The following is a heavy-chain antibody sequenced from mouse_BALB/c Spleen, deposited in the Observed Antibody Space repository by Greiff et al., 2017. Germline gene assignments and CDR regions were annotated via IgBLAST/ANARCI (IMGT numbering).Heavy chain of an antibody. D-gene: IGHD2-1*01. V-gene: IGHV1-87*01. CDR2: IYPGDGDT. CDR3: ARDYGNYPFDY. CDR1: GYTFTSYW. J-gene: IGHJ2*01. Sequence: VKLMESGAELARPGASVKLSCKASGYTFTSYWMQWVKQRPGQGLEWIGAIYPGDGDTRYTQKFKGKATLTADKSSSTAYMQLSSLASEDSAVYYCARDYGNYPFDYWGQGTTLTVSS.